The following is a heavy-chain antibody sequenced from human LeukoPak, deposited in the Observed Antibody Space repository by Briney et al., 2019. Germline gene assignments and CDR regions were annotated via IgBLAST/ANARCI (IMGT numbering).Heavy chain of an antibody. CDR2: INAGNGNT. CDR1: GYTFTSYA. J-gene: IGHJ6*02. CDR3: ARDREHLAYYYGMDV. Sequence: GASVKVSCKASGYTFTSYAMHWVRQAPGQRLEWMGWINAGNGNTKYSQKFQGRVTITRDTSASTAYMELSSLRSEDTAVYYCARDREHLAYYYGMDVWGQGTTVTVSS. V-gene: IGHV1-3*01. D-gene: IGHD2-21*01.